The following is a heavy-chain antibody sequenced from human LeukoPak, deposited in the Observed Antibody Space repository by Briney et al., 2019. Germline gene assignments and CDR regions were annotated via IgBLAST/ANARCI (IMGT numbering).Heavy chain of an antibody. CDR3: ASPRWDGNNYVS. V-gene: IGHV3-48*03. CDR1: GFTFSRYE. CDR2: ISTSGSTV. Sequence: GGSLRLSCAASGFTFSRYEMNWVRQAPGKGLEWVSYISTSGSTVYYADSVKGRFTISRDNAKNSLYLQVNSLRAEDTAVYYCASPRWDGNNYVSWGQGTLVTVSS. J-gene: IGHJ5*02. D-gene: IGHD5-24*01.